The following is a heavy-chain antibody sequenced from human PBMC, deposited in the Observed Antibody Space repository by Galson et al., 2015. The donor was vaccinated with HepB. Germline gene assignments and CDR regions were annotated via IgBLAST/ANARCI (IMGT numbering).Heavy chain of an antibody. CDR2: ICPGDSDT. V-gene: IGHV5-51*04. Sequence: QSGAEVKKPGESLKISCKGSGYTFTNYWIAWVRQMPGKGLEWMGIICPGDSDTRYSPSFQGQVTISADKPISTAYLQWSSLKASDTAMYYCARLEYFYGSGSYYGLDAFDIWGQGTMVTVSS. D-gene: IGHD3-10*01. J-gene: IGHJ3*02. CDR1: GYTFTNYW. CDR3: ARLEYFYGSGSYYGLDAFDI.